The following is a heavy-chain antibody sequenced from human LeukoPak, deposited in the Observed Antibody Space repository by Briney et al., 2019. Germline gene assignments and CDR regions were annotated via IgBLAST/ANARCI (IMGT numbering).Heavy chain of an antibody. D-gene: IGHD3-3*01. CDR3: AKDRRFLEWLFFY. J-gene: IGHJ4*02. CDR1: GYTFTDYY. V-gene: IGHV1-69-2*01. Sequence: ASVKVSCKVSGYTFTDYYMHWVQQAPGKGLEWMGLVDPEDGETIYAEKFQGRVTITADTSTDTAYMELSSLRSEDTAVYYCAKDRRFLEWLFFYWGQGTLVTVSS. CDR2: VDPEDGET.